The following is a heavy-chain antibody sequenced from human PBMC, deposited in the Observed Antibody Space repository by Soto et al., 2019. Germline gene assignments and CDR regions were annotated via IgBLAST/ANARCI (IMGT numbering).Heavy chain of an antibody. CDR3: AGGGAGSGPFTWELPDH. CDR1: GNTFTYRY. J-gene: IGHJ4*02. V-gene: IGHV1-45*02. Sequence: QMQLVQSGAEVKKTGSSVTVSCKALGNTFTYRYLHWVRQAPGQALEWMGWSTPFSGDVHYAQKFQNRVTITRDRSINTAYMQMSSLRSEDTAMYFCAGGGAGSGPFTWELPDHWGQGTLVTVSS. D-gene: IGHD1-26*01. CDR2: STPFSGDV.